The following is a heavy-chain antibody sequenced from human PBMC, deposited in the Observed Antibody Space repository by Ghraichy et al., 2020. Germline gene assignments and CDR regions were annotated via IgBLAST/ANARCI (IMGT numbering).Heavy chain of an antibody. Sequence: GGSLRLSCAASGFTFNNYAMSWVRQAPGKGLEWVSGVGVNGFDTHYGDPVRGRFIISRDNSKNTLYLKMKSLRVDDTAVYYFAKESGYCTGGDCYATHQFYYGMDVWGQGTTVPVSS. CDR2: VGVNGFDT. D-gene: IGHD2-8*02. V-gene: IGHV3-23*01. CDR1: GFTFNNYA. J-gene: IGHJ6*02. CDR3: AKESGYCTGGDCYATHQFYYGMDV.